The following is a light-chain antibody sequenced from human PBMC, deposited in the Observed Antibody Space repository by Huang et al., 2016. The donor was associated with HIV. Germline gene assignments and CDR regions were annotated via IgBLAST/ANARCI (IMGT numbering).Light chain of an antibody. CDR3: QQYDNGPPA. V-gene: IGKV3-15*01. Sequence: ETVLTQSPATLSVSPGERVTLSCRASQSVSINLAWYQQRPGQAPRRLIFAASTRATGVPARFSGSGSGTEFTLTISSLQSEDFAVYYCQQYDNGPPAFGGGAKVET. J-gene: IGKJ4*01. CDR1: QSVSIN. CDR2: AAS.